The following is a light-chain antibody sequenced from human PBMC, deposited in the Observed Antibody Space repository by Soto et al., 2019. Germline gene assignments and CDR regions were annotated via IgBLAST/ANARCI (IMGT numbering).Light chain of an antibody. CDR2: DVS. V-gene: IGLV2-14*01. CDR3: NSYTSSTPLV. Sequence: QSALTQPASVSGSPGQSITISCTGTSSDVGGYNYVSWYQQHPGKAPKLMIYDVSNRPSGVSNRFSGSKSGNTASLTISGLQDEDEADYYCNSYTSSTPLVFGGGTKLTVL. CDR1: SSDVGGYNY. J-gene: IGLJ2*01.